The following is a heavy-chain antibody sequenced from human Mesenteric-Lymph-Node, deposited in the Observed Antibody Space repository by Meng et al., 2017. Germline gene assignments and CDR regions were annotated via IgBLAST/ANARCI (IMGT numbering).Heavy chain of an antibody. CDR3: ARVGQWLPIDY. Sequence: QVPLQEVVPALVKSSGTLSLTCAVSGGSISSSNWWSWVRQPPGKGLEWIGEIYHSGSTNYNPSLKSRVTISVDKSKNQFSLNLSSVTAADTAVYYCARVGQWLPIDYWGQGTLVTVSS. CDR1: GGSISSSNW. CDR2: IYHSGST. J-gene: IGHJ4*02. V-gene: IGHV4-4*02. D-gene: IGHD6-19*01.